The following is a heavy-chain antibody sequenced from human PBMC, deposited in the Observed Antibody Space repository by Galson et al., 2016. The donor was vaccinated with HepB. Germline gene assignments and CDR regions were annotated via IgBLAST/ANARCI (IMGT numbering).Heavy chain of an antibody. CDR2: TYHSGTS. V-gene: IGHV4-38-2*02. CDR1: GFSISSGYN. Sequence: SETLSLTCAVSGFSISSGYNWDWIRQPPGKGLEWIGSTYHSGTSYYNPSLESRVTISVDTSKNHFSLKLSSVTAADTAVYYCAREEGWFDPWGQGILVTVSS. J-gene: IGHJ5*02. CDR3: AREEGWFDP.